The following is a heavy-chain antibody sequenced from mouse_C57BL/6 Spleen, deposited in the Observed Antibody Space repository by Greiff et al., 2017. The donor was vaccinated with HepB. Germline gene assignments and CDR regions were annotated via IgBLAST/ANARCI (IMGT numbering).Heavy chain of an antibody. CDR3: ADYGRSYWYFDV. D-gene: IGHD1-1*01. V-gene: IGHV1-82*01. Sequence: VQLQQSGPELVKPGASVKISCKASGYAFSSSWMNWVKQRPGKGLEWIGRIYPGDGDTNYNGKFKGKATLTADKSSSTAYMQLSSLTSEDSAVYFCADYGRSYWYFDVWGTGTTVTVSS. CDR2: IYPGDGDT. CDR1: GYAFSSSW. J-gene: IGHJ1*03.